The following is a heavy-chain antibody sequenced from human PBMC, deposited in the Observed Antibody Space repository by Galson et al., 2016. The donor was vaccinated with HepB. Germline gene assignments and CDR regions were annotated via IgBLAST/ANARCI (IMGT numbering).Heavy chain of an antibody. CDR2: ISYDGSNK. D-gene: IGHD2-15*01. J-gene: IGHJ4*02. CDR1: GITFSRNA. Sequence: SLRLSCAASGITFSRNAMNWVRQAPGKGLEWVAVISYDGSNKYYADSVKGRFTISRDNSKNTLYLQMNSLRAEDTAVYYCAREGGRCYSCFDYGGQGTLVTVSS. V-gene: IGHV3-30-3*01. CDR3: AREGGRCYSCFDY.